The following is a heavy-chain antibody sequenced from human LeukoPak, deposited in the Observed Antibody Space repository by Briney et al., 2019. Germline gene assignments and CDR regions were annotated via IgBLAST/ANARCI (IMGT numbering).Heavy chain of an antibody. J-gene: IGHJ4*02. Sequence: SETLSLTCTGSGGSISSYYWSWIRQPPGKGLEWIGYIYYSGSTNYNPSLKSRVTISVDTSKNQFSLKLSSVTAADTAVYYCARGGGPPSNFDFWGQGTLVTVSS. CDR2: IYYSGST. V-gene: IGHV4-59*01. D-gene: IGHD3-16*01. CDR3: ARGGGPPSNFDF. CDR1: GGSISSYY.